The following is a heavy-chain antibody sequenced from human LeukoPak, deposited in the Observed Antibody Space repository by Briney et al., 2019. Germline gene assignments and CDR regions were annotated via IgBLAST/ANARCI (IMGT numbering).Heavy chain of an antibody. CDR2: MKRDGSEK. Sequence: GGSLRLSCAASGFTFNSVWMSWVRQSPGKGLEWVANMKRDGSEKFQVDSVKGRFTISRDNAKNALYLEMNSLCGEDTAGYEYVRGGWGVDWLKGVFDIWGQGTMVSVSS. CDR1: GFTFNSVW. J-gene: IGHJ3*02. D-gene: IGHD3-9*01. V-gene: IGHV3-7*04. CDR3: VRGGWGVDWLKGVFDI.